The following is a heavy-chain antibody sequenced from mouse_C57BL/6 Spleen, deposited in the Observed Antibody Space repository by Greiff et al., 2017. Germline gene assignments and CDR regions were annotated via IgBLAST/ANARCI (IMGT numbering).Heavy chain of an antibody. CDR1: GYSITSGYY. J-gene: IGHJ2*01. CDR3: AREATVGVYFDY. CDR2: ISYDGSN. V-gene: IGHV3-6*01. D-gene: IGHD1-1*01. Sequence: VQLKESGPGLVKPSQSLSLTCSVTGYSITSGYYWNWIRQFPGNKLEWMGYISYDGSNNSNPSRKNRISINRDTSKNQFFLKLNSVTTEDTATYYCAREATVGVYFDYWGQGTTLTVSS.